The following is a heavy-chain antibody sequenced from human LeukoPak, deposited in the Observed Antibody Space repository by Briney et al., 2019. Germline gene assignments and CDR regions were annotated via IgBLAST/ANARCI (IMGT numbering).Heavy chain of an antibody. Sequence: ASVKVSCKASGYTFTDYYMIWVRQAPGQGLEWLGWISDRGGTYYAQKFQGRVTMTRDTSIRTAYMELSRLTSDDTAVYYCARGHEVAASFDYWGQGSLVTVSS. CDR1: GYTFTDYY. V-gene: IGHV1-2*02. CDR3: ARGHEVAASFDY. D-gene: IGHD6-19*01. CDR2: ISDRGGT. J-gene: IGHJ4*02.